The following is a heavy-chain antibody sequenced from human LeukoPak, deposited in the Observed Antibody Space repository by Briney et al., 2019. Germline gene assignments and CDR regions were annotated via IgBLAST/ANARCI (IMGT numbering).Heavy chain of an antibody. Sequence: EASVKVSCKASGYTFTGYYMHWVRQAPGQGLEWMGWINPNSGGTNYAQKSQGRVTMTRDTSISTAYMELSRLRSDDTAVYYCARVVNRIAAVFDYWGQGTLVTVSS. CDR1: GYTFTGYY. J-gene: IGHJ4*02. CDR2: INPNSGGT. D-gene: IGHD6-13*01. CDR3: ARVVNRIAAVFDY. V-gene: IGHV1-2*02.